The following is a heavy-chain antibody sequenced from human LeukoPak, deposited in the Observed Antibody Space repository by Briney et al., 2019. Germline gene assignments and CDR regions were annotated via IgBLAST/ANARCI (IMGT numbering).Heavy chain of an antibody. J-gene: IGHJ4*02. D-gene: IGHD6-6*01. CDR2: ISYDGSNK. Sequence: PGGSLRLSCAASGFTFSSYGMHWVRQAPGKGLEWVAVISYDGSNKYYADSVKGRFTISRDNSKNTLYLQMNSLRAEDTAVYYCAKDMPEYSSSLPLDYWGQGTLVTVSS. CDR1: GFTFSSYG. V-gene: IGHV3-30*18. CDR3: AKDMPEYSSSLPLDY.